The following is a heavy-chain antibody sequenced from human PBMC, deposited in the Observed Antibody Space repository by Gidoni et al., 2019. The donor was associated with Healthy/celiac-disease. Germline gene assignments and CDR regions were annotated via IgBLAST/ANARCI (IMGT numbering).Heavy chain of an antibody. CDR3: ARGIAAAGHFDY. CDR2: IWYDGSNK. J-gene: IGHJ4*02. V-gene: IGHV3-33*08. CDR1: GFTFSSYG. D-gene: IGHD6-13*01. Sequence: QVQLVESGGGVVQPGRSLRLSCAASGFTFSSYGMHWVRQAPGKGLEWVAVIWYDGSNKYYADSVKGRFTISRDNSKNTLYLQMNSLRAEDTAVYYCARGIAAAGHFDYWGQGTLVTVSS.